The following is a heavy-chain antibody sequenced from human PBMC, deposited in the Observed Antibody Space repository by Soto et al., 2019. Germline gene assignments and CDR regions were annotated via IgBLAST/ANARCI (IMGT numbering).Heavy chain of an antibody. CDR2: IYYSGST. V-gene: IGHV4-59*08. Sequence: QVQLQESGPGLVKPWETLSLTCTVSGGSLSSYYWSWIRQPPGKGLEWIGYIYYSGSTNYNPSLKSRVTISVDTSKNQFSLRLRSVTAADTAVYYCARRWGEALDYWGQGTLVTVSS. CDR1: GGSLSSYY. D-gene: IGHD3-16*01. J-gene: IGHJ4*02. CDR3: ARRWGEALDY.